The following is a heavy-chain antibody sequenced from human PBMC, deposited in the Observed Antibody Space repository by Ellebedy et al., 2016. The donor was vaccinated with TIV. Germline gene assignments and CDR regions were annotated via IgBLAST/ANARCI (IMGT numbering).Heavy chain of an antibody. Sequence: GESLKISCAASGFTFSSDAMHWVRQAPGKGLEWVAVISYDGNNKYYADSVKGRFTISRDNSKNTLYLQMNSLRAEDTAVYYCARWPSGDAPLDYWGQGTLVTVSS. D-gene: IGHD4-17*01. CDR3: ARWPSGDAPLDY. CDR2: ISYDGNNK. CDR1: GFTFSSDA. J-gene: IGHJ4*02. V-gene: IGHV3-30-3*01.